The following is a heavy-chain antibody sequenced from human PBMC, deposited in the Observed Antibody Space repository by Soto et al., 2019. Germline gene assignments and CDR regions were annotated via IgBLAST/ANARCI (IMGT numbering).Heavy chain of an antibody. V-gene: IGHV1-3*01. Sequence: ASVKVSCKASGYTFTNYAMHWVRQAPGQRLEWMGWINAGNGNTKYSQKFQGRVTITRDTSASTAYMELSSLRSEDTALYYCARVLGGYSGPIDYWGQGTLVTVS. D-gene: IGHD5-12*01. CDR1: GYTFTNYA. J-gene: IGHJ4*02. CDR3: ARVLGGYSGPIDY. CDR2: INAGNGNT.